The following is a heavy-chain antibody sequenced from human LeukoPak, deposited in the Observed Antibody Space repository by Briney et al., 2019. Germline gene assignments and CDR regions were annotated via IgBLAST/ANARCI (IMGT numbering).Heavy chain of an antibody. J-gene: IGHJ4*02. V-gene: IGHV1-2*02. CDR3: ARASYRWELPDFDY. CDR1: GYTFTGYY. Sequence: ASVKVSCKASGYTFTGYYVHWVRQAPGQGLEWMGWINPNSGGTNYAQKFQGRVTMTRDTSISTAYMELSRLRSDDTAVYYCARASYRWELPDFDYWGQGTLVTVSS. CDR2: INPNSGGT. D-gene: IGHD2-15*01.